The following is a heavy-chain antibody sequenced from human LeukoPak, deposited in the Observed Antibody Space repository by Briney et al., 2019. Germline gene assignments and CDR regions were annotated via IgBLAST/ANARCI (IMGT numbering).Heavy chain of an antibody. Sequence: GGSLRLSCTASGFTFSNYWMHWVRHAPGKGRVWVSRIKSDGSTTTYADSVKGRFTISTATANSSLCLQTYSLTATDLCVSFCVRLADPGYWGQGTLVTDSS. CDR1: GFTFSNYW. V-gene: IGHV3-74*01. CDR2: IKSDGSTT. CDR3: VRLADPGY. D-gene: IGHD6-19*01. J-gene: IGHJ4*02.